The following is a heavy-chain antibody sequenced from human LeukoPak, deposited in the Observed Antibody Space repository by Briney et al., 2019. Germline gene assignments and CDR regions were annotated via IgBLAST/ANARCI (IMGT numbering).Heavy chain of an antibody. Sequence: PGRSLRLSCAASGFTVSSNYMSWVRQAPGKGLEWVSGISGSGGSTYYADSVKGRFTISRDNSKNTLYLQMNSLRAEDTAVYYCAKPAYCSGGSCYSIGYFDYWGQGTLVTVSS. CDR3: AKPAYCSGGSCYSIGYFDY. D-gene: IGHD2-15*01. V-gene: IGHV3-23*01. CDR1: GFTVSSNY. CDR2: ISGSGGST. J-gene: IGHJ4*02.